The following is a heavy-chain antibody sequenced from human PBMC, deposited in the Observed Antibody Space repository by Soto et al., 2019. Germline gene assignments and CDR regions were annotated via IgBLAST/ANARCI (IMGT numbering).Heavy chain of an antibody. CDR1: GYSITSGGYS. J-gene: IGHJ4*02. Sequence: QVQLQESGSGLVKPSETLSLTCSVSGYSITSGGYSWSWIRQPPRRGLEWIGYIYHTGSASYSPSLKGRVTISVDKSKNQFSLSLNAVTAADTAIYYCARAHYGPSGYYFESWGKGSLFTVSS. V-gene: IGHV4-30-2*01. D-gene: IGHD3-22*01. CDR3: ARAHYGPSGYYFES. CDR2: IYHTGSA.